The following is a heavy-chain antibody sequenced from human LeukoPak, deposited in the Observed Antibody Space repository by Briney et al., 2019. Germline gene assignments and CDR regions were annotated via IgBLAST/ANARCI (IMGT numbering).Heavy chain of an antibody. CDR2: INHSGST. D-gene: IGHD6-19*01. Sequence: PSETLSLTCAVYGGSFSGYYWSWIRQPPGKGLEWIGEINHSGSTNYNPSLKSRVTISVDTSKNQFSLKLSSVTAADTAVYYCARVELSYSSGWSLSHYYYYMDVWGKGTTVTVSS. CDR1: GGSFSGYY. V-gene: IGHV4-34*01. J-gene: IGHJ6*03. CDR3: ARVELSYSSGWSLSHYYYYMDV.